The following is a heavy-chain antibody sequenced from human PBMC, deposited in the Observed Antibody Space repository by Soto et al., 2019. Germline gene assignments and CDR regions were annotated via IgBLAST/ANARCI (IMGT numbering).Heavy chain of an antibody. CDR2: ISGSGRST. Sequence: EVQLLESGGGLVQPGGSLRLSCSASGFTFDNYAMSWVRQAPGQGLEWVSAISGSGRSTYYAASVRGRFTISRDNSKNTVSLQMNSLRADDTARYYCAKRGRGNSESWGQGTLVTVSS. CDR1: GFTFDNYA. V-gene: IGHV3-23*01. CDR3: AKRGRGNSES. D-gene: IGHD2-21*02. J-gene: IGHJ5*02.